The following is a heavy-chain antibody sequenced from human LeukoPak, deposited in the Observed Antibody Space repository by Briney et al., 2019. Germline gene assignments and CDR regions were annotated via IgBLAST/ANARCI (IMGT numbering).Heavy chain of an antibody. CDR2: IGTSGSDI. V-gene: IGHV3-21*01. CDR1: GFTFSRYS. Sequence: GGSLRLSCAASGFTFSRYSLNWVRQAPGRGLEWVSSIGTSGSDIYYADSVKGRFTISRDNAKNSLYLQMNSLRAEDTAVYFCVRGVISGDGSWGQGTLVTVSS. CDR3: VRGVISGDGS. D-gene: IGHD5-24*01. J-gene: IGHJ5*02.